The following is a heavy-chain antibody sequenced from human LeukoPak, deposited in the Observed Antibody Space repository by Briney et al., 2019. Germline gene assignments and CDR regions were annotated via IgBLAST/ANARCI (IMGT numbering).Heavy chain of an antibody. V-gene: IGHV3-74*01. CDR3: ARSLGGAYDY. D-gene: IGHD1-26*01. J-gene: IGHJ4*02. CDR2: INIAGSNT. Sequence: GGSLRLSCAASGFPFSSYWMHWVRQAPGKGLVWVSRINIAGSNTNYAASVKGRFTISRDNAKNTLYLQMDSLRAEDTAVYYCARSLGGAYDYWDQGTLVTVSS. CDR1: GFPFSSYW.